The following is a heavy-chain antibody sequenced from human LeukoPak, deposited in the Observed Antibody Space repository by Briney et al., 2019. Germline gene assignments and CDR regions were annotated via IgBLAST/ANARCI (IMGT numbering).Heavy chain of an antibody. CDR2: INPNSGGT. J-gene: IGHJ6*03. CDR3: ARNKGGGDCYSFFGCYYYYYMDV. CDR1: GYTFTGYY. V-gene: IGHV1-2*02. Sequence: GASVKVSCKASGYTFTGYYMHWVRQAPGQGLEWMGWINPNSGGTNYAQKFQGRVTMTRNTSISTAYMELSSLRSEDTAVYYCARNKGGGDCYSFFGCYYYYYMDVWGKGTTVTISS. D-gene: IGHD2-21*02.